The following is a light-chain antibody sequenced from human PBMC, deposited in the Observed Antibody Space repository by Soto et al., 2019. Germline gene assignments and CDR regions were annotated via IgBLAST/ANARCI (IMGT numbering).Light chain of an antibody. V-gene: IGKV1-9*01. CDR2: SAS. Sequence: DMQLTQSPSFLSTSVGDRVTITCRASEDIRSYLAWYQQRPGKVPRFLTHSASTLQSGVPSRFSATGSGTTFTLTISSLQPEDIATYYCQQLNRFPRTFGQGTKVE. CDR3: QQLNRFPRT. J-gene: IGKJ1*01. CDR1: EDIRSY.